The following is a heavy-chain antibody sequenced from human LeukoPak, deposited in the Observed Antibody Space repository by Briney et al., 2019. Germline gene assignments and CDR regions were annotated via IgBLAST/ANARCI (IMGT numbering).Heavy chain of an antibody. CDR2: IYGADTI. CDR1: GFTISSSY. D-gene: IGHD4/OR15-4a*01. J-gene: IGHJ4*02. V-gene: IGHV3-66*01. CDR3: ARGARGAYFDY. Sequence: PGGSLRLSCAASGFTISSSYMSWVHQVPGKGLEWVSCIYGADTIYYADFVKDTFTISRDSNRNILYLQMNSLRADDTAVYYCARGARGAYFDYWGQGTLVTVSS.